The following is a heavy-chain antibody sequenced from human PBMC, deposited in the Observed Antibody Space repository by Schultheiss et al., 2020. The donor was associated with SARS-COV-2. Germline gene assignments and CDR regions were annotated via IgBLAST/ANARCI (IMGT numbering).Heavy chain of an antibody. D-gene: IGHD3-16*01. V-gene: IGHV1-69*04. CDR1: GGTFSSYA. Sequence: SVKVSCKASGGTFSSYAISWVRQAPGQGLEWMGRIIPILGIANYAQKFQGRVTMTRNTSISTAYMELSSLRSEDTAVYYCARVGGGGYYYYYGMDVWGQGTTVTVSS. J-gene: IGHJ6*02. CDR3: ARVGGGGYYYYYGMDV. CDR2: IIPILGIA.